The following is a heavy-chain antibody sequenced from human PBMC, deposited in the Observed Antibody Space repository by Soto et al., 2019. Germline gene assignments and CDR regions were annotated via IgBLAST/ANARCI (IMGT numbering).Heavy chain of an antibody. CDR2: IYYSGST. CDR3: ASTTLYYDFWSGYSGWFDY. J-gene: IGHJ4*02. Sequence: SETLSLTCTVSGGSISSYYWSWIRQLPGKGLEWIGYIYYSGSTNYNPSLKSRVTISVDTSKNQFSLKLSSVTAADTAVYYCASTTLYYDFWSGYSGWFDYWGKGTLVTVS. CDR1: GGSISSYY. V-gene: IGHV4-59*01. D-gene: IGHD3-3*01.